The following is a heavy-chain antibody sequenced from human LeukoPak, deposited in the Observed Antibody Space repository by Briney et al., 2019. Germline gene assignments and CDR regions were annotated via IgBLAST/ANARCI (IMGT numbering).Heavy chain of an antibody. CDR2: IKQDGSEK. D-gene: IGHD1-26*01. CDR1: GFSFSSYW. J-gene: IGHJ4*02. Sequence: PGGSLRLSCAASGFSFSSYWMSWVRQAPGKGLEWVAKIKQDGSEKNYVDSVKGRFTISRDNAKNSLYLQMDSPRAEDTAVYYCARIGSYRAFDQWGQGTLVTVSS. V-gene: IGHV3-7*01. CDR3: ARIGSYRAFDQ.